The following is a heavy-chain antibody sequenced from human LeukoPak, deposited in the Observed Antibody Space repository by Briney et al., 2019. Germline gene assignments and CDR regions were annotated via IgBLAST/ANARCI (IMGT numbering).Heavy chain of an antibody. CDR3: ASFGELLYGAFDI. D-gene: IGHD3-10*01. CDR2: IKQDGSEK. CDR1: GFTFSSYW. J-gene: IGHJ3*02. V-gene: IGHV3-7*03. Sequence: PGGSLRLSCAASGFTFSSYWMSWVRQAPGRGLEWVANIKQDGSEKYYVDSVKGRFTISRDNAKNSLYLQMNSLRAEDTAVYYCASFGELLYGAFDIWGQGTMVTVSS.